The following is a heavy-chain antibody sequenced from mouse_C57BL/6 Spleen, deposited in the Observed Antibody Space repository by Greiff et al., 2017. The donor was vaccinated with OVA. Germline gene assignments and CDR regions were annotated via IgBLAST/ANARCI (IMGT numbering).Heavy chain of an antibody. J-gene: IGHJ4*01. V-gene: IGHV5-15*04. CDR2: ISNLAYSI. D-gene: IGHD2-1*01. CDR3: ARRGGNYAMDY. Sequence: DVQLVESGGGLVQPGGSLKLSCAASGFTFSDYGMAWVRQAPRKGPEWVAFISNLAYSIYYADTVTGRFTISSENAKNTLYLEMSSRRSEDTAMYYCARRGGNYAMDYWGQGTSVTVSS. CDR1: GFTFSDYG.